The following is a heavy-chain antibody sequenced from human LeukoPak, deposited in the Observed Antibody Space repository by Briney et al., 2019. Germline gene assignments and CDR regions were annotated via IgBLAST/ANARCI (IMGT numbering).Heavy chain of an antibody. D-gene: IGHD3-10*01. CDR2: INHSGST. V-gene: IGHV4-34*01. CDR1: GGSFSGYY. CDR3: AMTLYYYGSGSDY. J-gene: IGHJ4*02. Sequence: KPSETLSLTCAVYGGSFSGYYWSWIRQPPGKGLEWIGEINHSGSTNYNPSLKSRVTISVDTSKNQFSLKLSSVTAADTAVYYCAMTLYYYGSGSDYWGQGTLVTVSS.